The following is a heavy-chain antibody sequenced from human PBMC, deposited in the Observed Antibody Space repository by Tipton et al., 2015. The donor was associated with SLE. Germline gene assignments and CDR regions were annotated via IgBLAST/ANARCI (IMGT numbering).Heavy chain of an antibody. Sequence: LRLSCTVSGGSIRSGYFWGWLRQHPEKGLEWIGYIDYSGNTYYNPSLKSRLTISMDTSKNQFSLDLRSVTAADTALYYCARTLGIRRFQFDSWGQGTLVTVSS. V-gene: IGHV4-31*02. CDR2: IDYSGNT. CDR3: ARTLGIRRFQFDS. J-gene: IGHJ4*02. CDR1: GGSIRSGYF. D-gene: IGHD7-27*01.